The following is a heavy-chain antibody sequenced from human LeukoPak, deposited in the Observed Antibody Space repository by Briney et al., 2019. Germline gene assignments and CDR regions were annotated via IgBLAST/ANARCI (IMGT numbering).Heavy chain of an antibody. CDR1: GYTFTSYY. D-gene: IGHD3-3*01. Sequence: ASVKVSCKASGYTFTSYYMHWVRQAPGQGLEWMGIINPSGGSTSYARKFQGRVTMTRDTSTSTVYMELSSLRSEDTAVYYCARTPYYDFWSGYLIDYWGQGTLVTVSS. J-gene: IGHJ4*02. V-gene: IGHV1-46*01. CDR3: ARTPYYDFWSGYLIDY. CDR2: INPSGGST.